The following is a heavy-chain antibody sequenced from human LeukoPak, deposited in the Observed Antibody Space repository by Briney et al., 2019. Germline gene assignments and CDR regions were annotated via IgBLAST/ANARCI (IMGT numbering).Heavy chain of an antibody. CDR1: GGSFSGYY. CDR3: ARHLSYYYDSSGYYYVYAFDI. Sequence: SETLSLTCAVYGGSFSGYYWSWLRQPPGKGLEWVGEINHSGSTNYNPSLKSRVTISVDTSKNQFSLKLSSVTAADTAVYYCARHLSYYYDSSGYYYVYAFDIWVQGTMVTVSS. V-gene: IGHV4-34*01. J-gene: IGHJ3*02. D-gene: IGHD3-22*01. CDR2: INHSGST.